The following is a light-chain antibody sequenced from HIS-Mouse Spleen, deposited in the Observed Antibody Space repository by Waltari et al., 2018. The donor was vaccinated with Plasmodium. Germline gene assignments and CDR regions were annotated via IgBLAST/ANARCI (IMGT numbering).Light chain of an antibody. CDR1: SHINVGSYH. J-gene: IGLJ3*02. CDR3: MNWPRNASGV. Sequence: QPVLTQPPSSSASPGESARRTCTFPSHINVGSYHIYCYEQKPGSPPRSLPYYDSDTDKGQGSGAPSRCSGSKDASAKTGILLISGLQSEDEADYYGMNWPRNASGVFGGGTKLTVL. CDR2: YDSDTDK. V-gene: IGLV5-37*01.